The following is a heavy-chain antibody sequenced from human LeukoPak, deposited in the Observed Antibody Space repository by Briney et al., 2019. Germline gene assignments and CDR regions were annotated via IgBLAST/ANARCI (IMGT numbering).Heavy chain of an antibody. CDR1: GHSFTGYY. Sequence: GASVKVSCKASGHSFTGYYMHWVRRAPGQGLEWMGWINPNSGGTNYAQKFQGRVTMSRDTSISTAYMELSRLRSDDTAVYYCARVRYRLAETYIDYWGQGTLVTVSS. V-gene: IGHV1-2*02. CDR2: INPNSGGT. J-gene: IGHJ4*02. CDR3: ARVRYRLAETYIDY. D-gene: IGHD3-16*01.